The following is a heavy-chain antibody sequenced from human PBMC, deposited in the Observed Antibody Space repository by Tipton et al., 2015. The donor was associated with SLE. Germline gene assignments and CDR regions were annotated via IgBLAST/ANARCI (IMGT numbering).Heavy chain of an antibody. CDR1: GGSISSGTNY. V-gene: IGHV4-61*02. CDR2: IFTNGST. D-gene: IGHD3-22*01. Sequence: GLVKPSETLSLTCTVSGGSISSGTNYWNWIRQTAGKGLEWVGRIFTNGSTNYNPSLKSRVTISLDTSKSQFSLRLSSVTAADTAVYYCASYYGLLPIWFDPWGQGTQVVVSS. J-gene: IGHJ5*02. CDR3: ASYYGLLPIWFDP.